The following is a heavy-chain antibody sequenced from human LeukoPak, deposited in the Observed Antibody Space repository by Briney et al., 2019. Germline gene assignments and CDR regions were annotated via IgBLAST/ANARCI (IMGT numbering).Heavy chain of an antibody. CDR3: ARVGSGGAWFDF. D-gene: IGHD6-19*01. CDR2: IRHSGTT. J-gene: IGHJ4*02. Sequence: SETLSLTCTVSGYSIISGYYWGWIRQPPGKGLEWIGTIRHSGTTYYNPSLKSRVTISVDTSKNQLSLTLTSVTAADTAVYYCARVGSGGAWFDFWGQGTLVSVSS. V-gene: IGHV4-38-2*02. CDR1: GYSIISGYY.